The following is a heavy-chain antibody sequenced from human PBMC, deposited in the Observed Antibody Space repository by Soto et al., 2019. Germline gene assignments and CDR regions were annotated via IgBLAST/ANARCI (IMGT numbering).Heavy chain of an antibody. CDR3: ARDHEFRYSSQYNWFDP. V-gene: IGHV1-69*01. CDR2: IIPIFGTA. D-gene: IGHD6-13*01. Sequence: QVQLVQSGAEVKKPGSSVKVSCKASGGTFSSYAISWVRQAPGQGLEWMGGIIPIFGTANYAQKFQGRVTITADESTSTAYMELSSLRSEDTAVYYCARDHEFRYSSQYNWFDPWGQGTLVTASS. CDR1: GGTFSSYA. J-gene: IGHJ5*02.